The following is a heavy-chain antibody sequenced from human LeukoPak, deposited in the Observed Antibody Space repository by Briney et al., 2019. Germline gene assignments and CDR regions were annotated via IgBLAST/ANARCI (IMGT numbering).Heavy chain of an antibody. D-gene: IGHD2-2*02. Sequence: SVKVSCKASGGTFSSYAISWVRQAPGQGLEWMGGIIPIFGTANYAQKFQGRVTITADDSTSTAYMELSSLRSEDTAVYYCATCARNFYCYRFDYWGQGTLVTVSS. CDR2: IIPIFGTA. V-gene: IGHV1-69*13. CDR3: ATCARNFYCYRFDY. CDR1: GGTFSSYA. J-gene: IGHJ4*02.